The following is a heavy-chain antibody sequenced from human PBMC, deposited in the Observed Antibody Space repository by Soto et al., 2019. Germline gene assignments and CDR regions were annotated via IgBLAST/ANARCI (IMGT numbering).Heavy chain of an antibody. J-gene: IGHJ5*02. D-gene: IGHD6-13*01. V-gene: IGHV3-21*01. CDR2: ISSNSAYI. Sequence: LRLSCAASGFTFRSFTMNWVRQAPVKGLEWVSTISSNSAYIYYTDALRGRFTISRDNAKNSLHLQMNSLRAEDTAVYYCTRDASRDSSARGWFDPWGQGTLVTVSS. CDR3: TRDASRDSSARGWFDP. CDR1: GFTFRSFT.